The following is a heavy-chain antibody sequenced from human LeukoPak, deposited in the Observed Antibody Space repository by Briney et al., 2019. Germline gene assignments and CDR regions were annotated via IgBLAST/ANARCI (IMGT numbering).Heavy chain of an antibody. CDR2: ISTPSSPI. D-gene: IGHD4-23*01. CDR3: ARHDYGGNSGDS. CDR1: GFTFRNNS. J-gene: IGHJ4*02. Sequence: GSLRLSCGASGFTFRNNSMNWVRQAPGKGLEWVSYISTPSSPIYYADSVKGRFSISRDNAKNSLYLQMNSLRDEDTAVYYCARHDYGGNSGDSWGQGTLVTVSS. V-gene: IGHV3-48*02.